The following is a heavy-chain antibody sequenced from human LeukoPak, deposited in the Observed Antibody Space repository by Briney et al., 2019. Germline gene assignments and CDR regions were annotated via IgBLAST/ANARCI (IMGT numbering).Heavy chain of an antibody. CDR1: GFTFSSYI. D-gene: IGHD3-22*01. Sequence: PGGSLRLSCAASGFTFSSYIMTWVRQAPGKGLEWVSTIKRSAEATFYADSVKDRFTISRDNSKNTLYLQMNSLRADDTALYFCARDHESSGYPTSDCWGQGTLVTVSS. V-gene: IGHV3-23*01. CDR3: ARDHESSGYPTSDC. J-gene: IGHJ4*02. CDR2: IKRSAEAT.